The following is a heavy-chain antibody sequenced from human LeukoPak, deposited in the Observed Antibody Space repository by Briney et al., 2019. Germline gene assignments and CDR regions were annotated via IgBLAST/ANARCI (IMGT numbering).Heavy chain of an antibody. CDR3: ARGYSSSSSSLYYYYMDV. CDR2: SYYTGT. V-gene: IGHV4-61*05. J-gene: IGHJ6*03. Sequence: SETLSLTCTVAGGSISSSSYYWSWIRQSPGKGLEWIGYSYYTGTSYNPSLKSRVTISADTSKNEFSLQLGSVTAADTAVYYCARGYSSSSSSLYYYYMDVRGRGATVTVSS. D-gene: IGHD6-6*01. CDR1: GGSISSSSYY.